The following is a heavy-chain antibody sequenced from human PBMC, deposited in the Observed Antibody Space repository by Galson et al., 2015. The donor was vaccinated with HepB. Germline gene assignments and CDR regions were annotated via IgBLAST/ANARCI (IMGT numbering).Heavy chain of an antibody. J-gene: IGHJ4*02. CDR2: ITATGRST. Sequence: SLRLSCAASGFTFNTYAMSWVRQAPGKGLEWVSSITATGRSTYYADSVKGRFSISRDNSKNTVYLQVNSLRAEDTALYYCAKWTYIGYQYPPSFDYWGQGTLVTVSS. CDR3: AKWTYIGYQYPPSFDY. CDR1: GFTFNTYA. V-gene: IGHV3-23*01. D-gene: IGHD5-12*01.